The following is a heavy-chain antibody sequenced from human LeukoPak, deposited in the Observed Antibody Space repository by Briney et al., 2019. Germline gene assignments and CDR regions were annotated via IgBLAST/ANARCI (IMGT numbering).Heavy chain of an antibody. J-gene: IGHJ4*02. Sequence: ASVKVSCKASGYTFTSYYMNWVRQAPGQGLEWMGWINPNSGGTNYAQKFQGRVTMTRDTSISTAYMELSRLRSDDTAVYYCARYYYDSSGYSYPYYWGQGTLVTVSS. V-gene: IGHV1-2*02. D-gene: IGHD3-22*01. CDR2: INPNSGGT. CDR3: ARYYYDSSGYSYPYY. CDR1: GYTFTSYY.